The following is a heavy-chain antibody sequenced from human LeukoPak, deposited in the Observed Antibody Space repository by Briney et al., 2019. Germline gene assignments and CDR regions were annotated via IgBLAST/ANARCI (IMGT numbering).Heavy chain of an antibody. CDR1: GFTVSSNY. D-gene: IGHD3-16*01. CDR2: IYSGGST. V-gene: IGHV3-53*01. CDR3: ASRNPGLNYDYVWGSYSYFDY. Sequence: GGSLRLSCAASGFTVSSNYMSWVRQAPGKGLEWVSVIYSGGSTYYADSVKGRFTISRDNSKNTLYLQMNSLRAEDTAVYYCASRNPGLNYDYVWGSYSYFDYWGQGTLVTVSS. J-gene: IGHJ4*02.